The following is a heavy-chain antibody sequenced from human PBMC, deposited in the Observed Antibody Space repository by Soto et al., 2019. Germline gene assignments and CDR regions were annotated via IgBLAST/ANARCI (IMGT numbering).Heavy chain of an antibody. J-gene: IGHJ6*02. Sequence: PSETPSLTSAVSGCSISSGFYSWGWIRPPPGEGLEWIGTFYYSESTYYNPSLESRVTISVDTSKNQFSLKVSSVTVADTAVYYCARLGGYCSSTSCYGYYGMDVWGQGTTVTVSS. CDR3: ARLGGYCSSTSCYGYYGMDV. CDR1: GCSISSGFYS. V-gene: IGHV4-39*01. D-gene: IGHD2-2*01. CDR2: FYYSEST.